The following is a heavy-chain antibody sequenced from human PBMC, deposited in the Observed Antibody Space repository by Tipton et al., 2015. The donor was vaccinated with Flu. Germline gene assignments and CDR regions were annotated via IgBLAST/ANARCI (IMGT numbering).Heavy chain of an antibody. CDR3: ARRDDSNYVSDPKNWFDP. CDR2: IYTSGST. CDR1: GGSISSGSYY. J-gene: IGHJ5*02. V-gene: IGHV4-61*02. Sequence: TLSLTCTVSGGSISSGSYYWSWIRQPAGKGLEWIGRIYTSGSTNYNPSLKSRVTISVDTSKNQFSLKVFSVTAADTAVYYCARRDDSNYVSDPKNWFDPWGQGILVTVSS. D-gene: IGHD4-11*01.